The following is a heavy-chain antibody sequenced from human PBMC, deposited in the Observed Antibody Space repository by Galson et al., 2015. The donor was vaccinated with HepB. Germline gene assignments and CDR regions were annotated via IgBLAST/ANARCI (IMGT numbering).Heavy chain of an antibody. D-gene: IGHD3-16*01. V-gene: IGHV6-1*01. Sequence: CAISGDSVSSSSAAWNWIRQSPSRGLEWLGRTYYRSKWYYDYAVSVKSRITINPDTSKNQFSLQLNSVTPEDTALYYCARGRVSAFDIWGQGTMVTVSS. CDR3: ARGRVSAFDI. CDR2: TYYRSKWYY. J-gene: IGHJ3*02. CDR1: GDSVSSSSAA.